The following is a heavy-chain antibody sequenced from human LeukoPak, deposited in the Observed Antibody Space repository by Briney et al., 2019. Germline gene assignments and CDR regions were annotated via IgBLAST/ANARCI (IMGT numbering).Heavy chain of an antibody. D-gene: IGHD2-15*01. CDR3: ARLQAAYCSGGDCSNWFDP. CDR2: IDWDDDK. J-gene: IGHJ5*02. Sequence: SGPTLVNPTQTLILTCTFSGFSLSTTGMRVSWIRQPPGKALEWLARIDWDDDKFYSTSLRTRLTISKDTSKNQVVLTMTNMDPVDTATYYCARLQAAYCSGGDCSNWFDPWGQGTLVTVSS. CDR1: GFSLSTTGMR. V-gene: IGHV2-70*04.